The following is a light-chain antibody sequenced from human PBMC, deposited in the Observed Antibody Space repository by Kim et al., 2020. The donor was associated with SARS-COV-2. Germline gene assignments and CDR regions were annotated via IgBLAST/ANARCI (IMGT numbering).Light chain of an antibody. Sequence: SSELTQDPAVSVALGQTVRITCQGDSLRRYYASWYQQKPGQAPVLVIYGKNNRPSGIPDRFSGSSSGNTASLNITGAQAEDEADYYCNSRDSSGNHYVFG. CDR3: NSRDSSGNHYV. CDR1: SLRRYY. J-gene: IGLJ1*01. V-gene: IGLV3-19*01. CDR2: GKN.